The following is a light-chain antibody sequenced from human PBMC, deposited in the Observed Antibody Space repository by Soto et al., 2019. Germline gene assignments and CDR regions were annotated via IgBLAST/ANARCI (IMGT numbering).Light chain of an antibody. CDR3: QNRNNWPPDAT. V-gene: IGKV3-11*01. Sequence: EIVLTQSPATLSLSPGDRVTLSCRASQSVGSYLAWYQQKPGQAPRLLIYGASNRATGIPARFSGSGSGTDFTLTISSLEPEDFAVYFCQNRNNWPPDATFGQGTMLEIK. CDR2: GAS. CDR1: QSVGSY. J-gene: IGKJ2*01.